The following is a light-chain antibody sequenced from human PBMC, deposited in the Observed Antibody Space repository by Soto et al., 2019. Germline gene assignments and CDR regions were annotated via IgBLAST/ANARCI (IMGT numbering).Light chain of an antibody. CDR1: QRVSSTY. Sequence: EIGLTQSPGTLSFSPGDRATLACRARQRVSSTYLAWYHQKPGQDPRLLIYDASSRATGMADRFSGSGSGTDYTLTISRLVLEAFAVNYCQQYGSSPRLFTFGPGTKVDIK. CDR2: DAS. V-gene: IGKV3-20*01. CDR3: QQYGSSPRLFT. J-gene: IGKJ3*01.